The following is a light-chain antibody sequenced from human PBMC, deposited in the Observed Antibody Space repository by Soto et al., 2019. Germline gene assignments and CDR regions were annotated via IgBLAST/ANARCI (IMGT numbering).Light chain of an antibody. CDR1: QSLVYSDGNTY. V-gene: IGKV2-30*01. J-gene: IGKJ1*01. CDR3: MQGTHWPWT. CDR2: KVS. Sequence: DVVMTQSPLSLPVTLGQPASISCRSSQSLVYSDGNTYLNWFQQRPGQSPRRLIYKVSNVESGVPDRFSGSVSGTDFTLKISRVEAEDVGVYYCMQGTHWPWTFGQGTKVEIK.